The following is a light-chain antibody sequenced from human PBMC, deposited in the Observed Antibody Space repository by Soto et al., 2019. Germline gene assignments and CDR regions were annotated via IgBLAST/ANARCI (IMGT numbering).Light chain of an antibody. V-gene: IGKV4-1*01. CDR1: QSVLYTSNNKNY. J-gene: IGKJ3*01. CDR3: QHYYSSPFT. Sequence: IVMTQSPDSLAVSLGERATINCKSSQSVLYTSNNKNYLAWYQHKPGQPPKLLISWASSRESGVPDRFSGSGSGTDFTLTISSLQAGDVAVYYCQHYYSSPFTFGPGTKVDIK. CDR2: WAS.